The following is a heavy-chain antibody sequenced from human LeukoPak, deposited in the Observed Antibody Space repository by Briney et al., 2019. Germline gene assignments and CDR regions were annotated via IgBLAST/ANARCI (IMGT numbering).Heavy chain of an antibody. V-gene: IGHV4-61*08. CDR2: IYCTGRT. CDR1: GGSVSSSGYY. CDR3: ARRIESLYYFDY. Sequence: PSETLSLTCAVSGGSVSSSGYYWSWIRQPPGKGLEWIAYIYCTGRTNYNPSLKSRVTISLDTSNSQFSLKLSSVTAADTAVYYCARRIESLYYFDYWGQGTLVTVSS. J-gene: IGHJ4*02. D-gene: IGHD2-8*01.